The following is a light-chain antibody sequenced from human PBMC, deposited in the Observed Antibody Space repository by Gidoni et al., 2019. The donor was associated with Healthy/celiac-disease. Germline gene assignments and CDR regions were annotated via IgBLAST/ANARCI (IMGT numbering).Light chain of an antibody. CDR2: DAS. CDR1: QGISNY. J-gene: IGKJ4*01. Sequence: DIQMTQSPSSLSASVGDRVTITCRASQGISNYLAWYQQKPGKVPKLLIYDASTFQSGVPSRFSGSGSGTDFTLTISSLQPEDVATYYCQKYNSAPQLTFGGGTKVEIK. V-gene: IGKV1-27*01. CDR3: QKYNSAPQLT.